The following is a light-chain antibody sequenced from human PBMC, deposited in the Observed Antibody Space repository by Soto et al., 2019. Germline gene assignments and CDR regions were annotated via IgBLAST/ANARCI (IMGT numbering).Light chain of an antibody. J-gene: IGLJ2*01. Sequence: QLVLTQPPSVSGAPGQRVTISCTGSSSNIGAGYDVHWYQQVPGTAPKLVIYGNNNRPSGVPDRFSASNSGASASLAITGLRAEDEADYYCQSYDTNLSDVVFGGGTKVTVL. CDR1: SSNIGAGYD. CDR2: GNN. V-gene: IGLV1-40*01. CDR3: QSYDTNLSDVV.